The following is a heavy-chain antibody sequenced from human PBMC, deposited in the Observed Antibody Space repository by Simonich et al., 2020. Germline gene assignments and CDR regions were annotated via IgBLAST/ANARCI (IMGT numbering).Heavy chain of an antibody. J-gene: IGHJ4*02. CDR3: ARTNTMRELDTMVRGVDYFDY. V-gene: IGHV1-69*09. D-gene: IGHD3-10*01. CDR1: GGTFSSYA. CDR2: IIPILGIA. Sequence: QVQLVQSGAEVKKPGSSVKVSCKASGGTFSSYAISWVRQAPGQGLEWKRGIIPILGIANYAQKCQGRVTITADKSTSTAYMELSSLRSEDTAVYYCARTNTMRELDTMVRGVDYFDYWGQGTLVTVSS.